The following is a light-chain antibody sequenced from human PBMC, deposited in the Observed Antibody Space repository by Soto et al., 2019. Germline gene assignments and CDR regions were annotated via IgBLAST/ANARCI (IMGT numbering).Light chain of an antibody. CDR3: SQHDDWHLT. V-gene: IGKV3-11*01. CDR2: AES. J-gene: IGKJ4*01. CDR1: RSVGNN. Sequence: EIVLTQSPATLSFSPGERATLSCRASRSVGNNLAWYQKKPGQAPGLLIYAESTRATGIPARFSGSGSGTELTLTISSLEPEDFAVYYCSQHDDWHLTFGVGTKVDIX.